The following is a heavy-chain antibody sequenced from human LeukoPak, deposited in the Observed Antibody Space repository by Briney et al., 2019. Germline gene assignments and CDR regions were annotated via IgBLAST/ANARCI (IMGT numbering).Heavy chain of an antibody. CDR1: GFTFSNYA. CDR3: VRSPTYYNMDV. CDR2: ISYDGTNE. Sequence: GGSLRLSCAASGFTFSNYAIHWVRQAPGKGLEWLAVISYDGTNEYYADFVKGRFTISRDHSQSTVDLQMNTLGGADTAVYYCVRSPTYYNMDVWGKGTTVTVSS. J-gene: IGHJ6*03. V-gene: IGHV3-30*04.